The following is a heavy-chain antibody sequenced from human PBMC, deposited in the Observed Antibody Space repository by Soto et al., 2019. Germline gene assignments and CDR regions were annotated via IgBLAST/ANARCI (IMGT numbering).Heavy chain of an antibody. V-gene: IGHV1-18*01. D-gene: IGHD3-3*01. J-gene: IGHJ6*03. CDR3: ARIYDFWSGYPYMDV. CDR1: GYTFTSCG. CDR2: ISAYNGNT. Sequence: ASVKVSCKASGYTFTSCGISWVRQAPGQGLEWMGWISAYNGNTNYAQKLQGRVTMTTDTSTSTAYMELRSLRSDDTAVYYCARIYDFWSGYPYMDVWGKGPTVTVSS.